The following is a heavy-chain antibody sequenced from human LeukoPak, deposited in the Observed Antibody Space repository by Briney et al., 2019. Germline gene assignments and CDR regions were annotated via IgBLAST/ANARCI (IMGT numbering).Heavy chain of an antibody. CDR3: ARDSRSHCGTDAFYSPYFDY. V-gene: IGHV3-48*01. CDR2: IRSSSATI. CDR1: GFSFSTSS. J-gene: IGHJ4*02. D-gene: IGHD2-21*01. Sequence: GGSLRLSCAASGFSFSTSSMNWVRQAPGKGLEWVSYIRSSSATIYSADSVKGRFTISRDNAKKTLYLQMNSLRAEDTAVSFCARDSRSHCGTDAFYSPYFDYWGQGVLGTVS.